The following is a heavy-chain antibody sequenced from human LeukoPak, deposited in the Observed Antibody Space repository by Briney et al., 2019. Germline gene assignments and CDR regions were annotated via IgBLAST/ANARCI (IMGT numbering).Heavy chain of an antibody. CDR2: THYRSKWHN. J-gene: IGHJ4*02. Sequence: SQTLSLTCAISGDSVSRDGAAWTWIRQSPSRGLEWLGRTHYRSKWHNEYAVSVRGRMAISPDTSKNQFSLHLSSVTPEDTAVYFCARDTLAAADSWGQGALVTVSS. CDR1: GDSVSRDGAA. V-gene: IGHV6-1*01. CDR3: ARDTLAAADS. D-gene: IGHD6-25*01.